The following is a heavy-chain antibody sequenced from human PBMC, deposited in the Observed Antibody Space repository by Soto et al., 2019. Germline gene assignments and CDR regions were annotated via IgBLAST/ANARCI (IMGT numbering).Heavy chain of an antibody. D-gene: IGHD2-15*01. CDR2: IWYDGSNK. Sequence: PGGSLRLSCAASGFTFSSYGMHWVRQAPGKGLEWVAVIWYDGSNKYYADSVKGRFTISRDNSKNTLYLQMNSLRAEDTAVYYCARSGMSRGLYFDYWGQGTVVTVSS. J-gene: IGHJ4*02. V-gene: IGHV3-33*01. CDR1: GFTFSSYG. CDR3: ARSGMSRGLYFDY.